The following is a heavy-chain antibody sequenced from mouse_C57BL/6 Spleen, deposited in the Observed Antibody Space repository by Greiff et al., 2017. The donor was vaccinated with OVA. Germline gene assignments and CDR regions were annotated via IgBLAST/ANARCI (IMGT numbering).Heavy chain of an antibody. CDR1: GYTFTDYE. D-gene: IGHD1-1*01. CDR2: IDPETGGT. J-gene: IGHJ4*01. V-gene: IGHV1-15*01. Sequence: VQLQQSGAELVRPGASVTLSCKASGYTFTDYEMHWVKQTPVHGLEWIGAIDPETGGTAYNQKFKGKAILTADKSSSTAYMELRSLTSVDSAVYYCTSPTVEGANAMDYWGQGTSVTVSS. CDR3: TSPTVEGANAMDY.